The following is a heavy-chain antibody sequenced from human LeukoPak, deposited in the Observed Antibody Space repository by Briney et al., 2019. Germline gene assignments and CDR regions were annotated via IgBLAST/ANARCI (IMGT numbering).Heavy chain of an antibody. V-gene: IGHV4-4*07. CDR1: GGSISSYY. CDR3: ARVSALGGNYRYFDY. Sequence: SSGTLSLTCTVSGGSISSYYWSWIRQPAGKGLEWIGRIYTSGSTNYNPSLKSRVTMSVDMSKNQFSLKLSSVTAADTAVYYCARVSALGGNYRYFDYWGQGTLVTVSS. D-gene: IGHD3-16*02. J-gene: IGHJ4*02. CDR2: IYTSGST.